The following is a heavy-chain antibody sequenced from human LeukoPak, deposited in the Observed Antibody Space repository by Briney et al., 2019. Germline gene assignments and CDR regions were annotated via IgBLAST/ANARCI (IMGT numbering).Heavy chain of an antibody. Sequence: QPGGSLRLSCADSGFTFSSYAMSWVRQAPGKGLEWVSAISGSGGSTYYADSVKGRFTISRDNSKNTLYLQMNSLRAEDTAVYYCAKWITPYSNYSPYYFDYWGQGTLVTVSS. CDR1: GFTFSSYA. J-gene: IGHJ4*02. CDR3: AKWITPYSNYSPYYFDY. V-gene: IGHV3-23*01. D-gene: IGHD4-11*01. CDR2: ISGSGGST.